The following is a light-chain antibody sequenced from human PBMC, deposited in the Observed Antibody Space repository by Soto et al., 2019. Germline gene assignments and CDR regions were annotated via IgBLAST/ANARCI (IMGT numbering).Light chain of an antibody. V-gene: IGLV1-40*01. CDR1: SSNIGAGYD. J-gene: IGLJ2*01. CDR2: ANS. Sequence: QSVLTQPPSVSGAPGQRVTISCTGRSSNIGAGYDVHWYQQVPGTAPKLLIYANSNRPSGVPDRFSGSKSGTSASLAITGLQAEDEADYYCQSSDSSLSGSVFGGGTKLTVL. CDR3: QSSDSSLSGSV.